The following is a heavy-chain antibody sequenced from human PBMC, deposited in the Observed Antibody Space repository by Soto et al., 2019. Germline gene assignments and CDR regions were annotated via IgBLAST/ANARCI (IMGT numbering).Heavy chain of an antibody. D-gene: IGHD6-19*01. Sequence: GASVKVSCKASGYTFTSYGISWVRQAPGQGLEWMGWISAYNGNTNYAQKLQGRVTMTTDTSTSTAYMELRSLRSDDTALYYCARYGVGGSGWYNSYYYYYMDVWGKGTTVTVSS. J-gene: IGHJ6*03. CDR3: ARYGVGGSGWYNSYYYYYMDV. CDR1: GYTFTSYG. CDR2: ISAYNGNT. V-gene: IGHV1-18*01.